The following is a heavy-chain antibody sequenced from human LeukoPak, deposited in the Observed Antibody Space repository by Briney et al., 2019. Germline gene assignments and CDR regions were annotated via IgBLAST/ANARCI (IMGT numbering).Heavy chain of an antibody. J-gene: IGHJ4*02. V-gene: IGHV3-23*01. CDR3: AKVKDTAYYFDY. Sequence: GGSLRLSCTASGFTFSSYTMSWVRQAPGKGLKWVSTITTGGPNTYYADSVKGRFTVSRDDSKNTLYLQMNSLRAEDTAVYYCAKVKDTAYYFDYWGQGTLVTVSS. CDR1: GFTFSSYT. D-gene: IGHD5-18*01. CDR2: ITTGGPNT.